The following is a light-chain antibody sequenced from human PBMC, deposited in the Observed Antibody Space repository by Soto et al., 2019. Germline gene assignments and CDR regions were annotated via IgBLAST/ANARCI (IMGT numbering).Light chain of an antibody. Sequence: DIQMTQSPSSLSASVGDRVTITCRASQTISSYLTWYQQKPGRAPKLLIYGTSSLQSGVPSRFSGSGSGTDFTRTISSLQPDDFATYYCQQSFSAPLTFGPGTRVDLK. V-gene: IGKV1-39*01. J-gene: IGKJ3*01. CDR3: QQSFSAPLT. CDR1: QTISSY. CDR2: GTS.